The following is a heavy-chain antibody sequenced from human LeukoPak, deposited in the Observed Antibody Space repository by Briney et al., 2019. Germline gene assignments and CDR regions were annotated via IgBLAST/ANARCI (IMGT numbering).Heavy chain of an antibody. CDR1: GFTFSDYY. CDR3: AKGPGYYDSSGYYLDY. D-gene: IGHD3-22*01. Sequence: PGGSLRLSCAASGFTFSDYYMSWIRQAPGKGLEWVSYITSSGTNIYYADSVKGRFTISRDNSKNTLYLQMNSLRAEDTAVYYCAKGPGYYDSSGYYLDYWGQGTLVTVSS. V-gene: IGHV3-11*04. J-gene: IGHJ4*02. CDR2: ITSSGTNI.